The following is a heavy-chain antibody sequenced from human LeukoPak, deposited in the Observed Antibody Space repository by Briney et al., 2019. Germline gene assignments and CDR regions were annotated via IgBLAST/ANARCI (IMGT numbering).Heavy chain of an antibody. CDR1: GFTFNDYY. CDR3: ASQIHYYGSGSSDY. D-gene: IGHD3-10*01. V-gene: IGHV3-11*01. CDR2: ISSSSSTI. J-gene: IGHJ4*02. Sequence: GGSLRLSCAASGFTFNDYYMTWIRQAPGKGLEWVSYISSSSSTIYYADSVKGRFTISRDNTKNLLYLQMNSLRAEDTAVYYCASQIHYYGSGSSDYWGQGTLVTVSS.